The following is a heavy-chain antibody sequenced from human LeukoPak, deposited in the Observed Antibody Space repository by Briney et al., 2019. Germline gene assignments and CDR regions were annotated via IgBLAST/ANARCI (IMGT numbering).Heavy chain of an antibody. V-gene: IGHV1-2*02. D-gene: IGHD4-17*01. CDR3: ARGTGSTTTVTTIGFDY. CDR1: GYTFTGYY. J-gene: IGHJ4*02. CDR2: INPNSGGT. Sequence: ASVKVSCKAPGYTFTGYYMHWVRQAPGQGLEWMGWINPNSGGTNYAQKFQGRVTMTRDTSISTAYMELSRLRSDDTAVYYCARGTGSTTTVTTIGFDYWGQGTLVTVSS.